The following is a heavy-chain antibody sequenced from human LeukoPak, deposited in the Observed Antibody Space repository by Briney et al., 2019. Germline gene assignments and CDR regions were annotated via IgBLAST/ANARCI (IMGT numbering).Heavy chain of an antibody. J-gene: IGHJ3*02. CDR1: GGTFSSYA. CDR2: IIPILGIA. CDR3: ASLGGDGYNFDAFDI. Sequence: GASVKVSCKASGGTFSSYAISWVRQAPGQGLEWMGRIIPILGIANYAQKFQGRVTITADKSTSTAYMELSSLRSEDTAVYYCASLGGDGYNFDAFDIWGQGTMVTVSS. D-gene: IGHD5-24*01. V-gene: IGHV1-69*04.